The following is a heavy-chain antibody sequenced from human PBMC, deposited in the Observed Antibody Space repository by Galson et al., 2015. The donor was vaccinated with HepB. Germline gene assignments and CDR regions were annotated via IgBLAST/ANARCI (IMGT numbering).Heavy chain of an antibody. Sequence: SLRLSCAASGFSLTRYAMTWVRQAPGKGLEWVLSITSSGGNSYYTDSVKGRFTVSRDNSKNTLLLQLNSLRAEDTAMYFCAKDGIMVANNPYHFHYWGQGTLVTVSS. CDR3: AKDGIMVANNPYHFHY. J-gene: IGHJ4*02. V-gene: IGHV3-23*01. CDR2: ITSSGGNS. D-gene: IGHD2-15*01. CDR1: GFSLTRYA.